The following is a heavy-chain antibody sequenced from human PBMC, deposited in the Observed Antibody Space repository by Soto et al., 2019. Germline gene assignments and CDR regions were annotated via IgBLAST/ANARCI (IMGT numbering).Heavy chain of an antibody. CDR3: AKVASTVTPGGYYMDV. Sequence: WGSLRLSCAASRFTVSSNYMSWVRQAPGKGLEWVSVIYSGGSTYYADSVKGRFTISRDNSKNTLYLQMNSLRAEDTAVYYCAKVASTVTPGGYYMDVWGKGTTVTVSS. CDR2: IYSGGST. CDR1: RFTVSSNY. V-gene: IGHV3-53*01. D-gene: IGHD4-4*01. J-gene: IGHJ6*03.